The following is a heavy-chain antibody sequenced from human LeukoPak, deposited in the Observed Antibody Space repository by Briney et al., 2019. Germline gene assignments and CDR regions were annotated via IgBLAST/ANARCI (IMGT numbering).Heavy chain of an antibody. CDR3: ARDFWFDY. CDR1: GYSISSGYN. D-gene: IGHD3-3*01. Sequence: SETLSLTCTVFGYSISSGYNWGWIRQPPGKGLEWIGNIYHSGTTYYNPSLKSRVTISVDTSKNQFSLELSSVTAADTAVYYCARDFWFDYWGQGTLVTVSS. V-gene: IGHV4-38-2*02. J-gene: IGHJ4*02. CDR2: IYHSGTT.